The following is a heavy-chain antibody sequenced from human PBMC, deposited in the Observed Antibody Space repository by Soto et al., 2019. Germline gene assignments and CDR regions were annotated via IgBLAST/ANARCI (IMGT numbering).Heavy chain of an antibody. CDR2: ISNSGSII. J-gene: IGHJ3*02. Sequence: GGSLRLSCAASGFTFISYSMSWVRQAPGKGLEWGSYISNSGSIIHDADSVKGRFTISRDNAKNSLSLQMNSLRDEDTAVYYCVRVFASNSFDIWGQGTVVTVSS. D-gene: IGHD3-3*01. CDR3: VRVFASNSFDI. CDR1: GFTFISYS. V-gene: IGHV3-48*02.